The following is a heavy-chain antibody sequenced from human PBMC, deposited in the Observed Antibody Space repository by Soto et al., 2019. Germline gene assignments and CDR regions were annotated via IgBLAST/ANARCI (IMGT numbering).Heavy chain of an antibody. CDR3: ARGYSSGS. Sequence: GASVKVSCKASGGTFNTHAYNWVRQAPGQGLEWVGGIFPIFGTSNYAQKFQGRVTITADESTSTVYLELSSLRSEDTAVYYCARGYSSGSWGQGTLVTVSS. J-gene: IGHJ4*02. D-gene: IGHD6-19*01. CDR2: IFPIFGTS. CDR1: GGTFNTHA. V-gene: IGHV1-69*13.